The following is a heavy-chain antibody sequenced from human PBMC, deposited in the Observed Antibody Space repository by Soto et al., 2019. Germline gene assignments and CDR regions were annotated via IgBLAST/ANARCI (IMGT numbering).Heavy chain of an antibody. V-gene: IGHV4-34*01. Sequence: SETLSLTCAVYGGSFSGYYWSWIRQPPGKGLEWIGEINHSGSTNYNPSLKSRVTISVDTSKNQFSLKLSSVTAADTAVYYCARVSNLYRRGWFDPWGQGTLVTVSS. CDR3: ARVSNLYRRGWFDP. CDR2: INHSGST. J-gene: IGHJ5*02. CDR1: GGSFSGYY. D-gene: IGHD2-2*02.